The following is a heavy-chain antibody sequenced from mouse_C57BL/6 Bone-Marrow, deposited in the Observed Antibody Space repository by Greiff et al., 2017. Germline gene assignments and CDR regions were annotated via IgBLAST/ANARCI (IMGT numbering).Heavy chain of an antibody. D-gene: IGHD1-1*01. V-gene: IGHV1-76*01. J-gene: IGHJ3*01. Sequence: VQLQQSGAELVRPGASVKLSCKASGYTFTDYYINWVKQRPGQGLEWIARIYPGSGNTYYNEKFKGKATLTAEKSSSTAYMQLSSLTSEDSAVYFCVLDYYGSSSFAYWGQGTLVTVSA. CDR1: GYTFTDYY. CDR3: VLDYYGSSSFAY. CDR2: IYPGSGNT.